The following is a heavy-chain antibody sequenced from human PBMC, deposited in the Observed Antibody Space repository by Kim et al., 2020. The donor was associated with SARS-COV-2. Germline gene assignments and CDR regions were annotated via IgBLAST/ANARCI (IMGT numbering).Heavy chain of an antibody. Sequence: ASVKVSCKVSGYTLTELSMHWVRQAPGKGLEWMGGFDPEDGETIYAQKFRGRVTMTEDTSTDTAYMELSSLRSEDTAVYYCATASNYDILTGYSHPPDYWGQGTLVTVSS. D-gene: IGHD3-9*01. CDR2: FDPEDGET. CDR1: GYTLTELS. CDR3: ATASNYDILTGYSHPPDY. V-gene: IGHV1-24*01. J-gene: IGHJ4*02.